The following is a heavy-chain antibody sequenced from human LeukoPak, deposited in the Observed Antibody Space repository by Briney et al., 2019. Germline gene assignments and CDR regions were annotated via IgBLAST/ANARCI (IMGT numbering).Heavy chain of an antibody. CDR3: SYGSARDYYYYYMDV. D-gene: IGHD3-10*01. V-gene: IGHV3-49*04. J-gene: IGHJ6*03. Sequence: QPGRSLGLSCTASGLTFGDYAMSWVRQAPGKGLEWVGFIRSKGDGGTTEYAASGKGIFTISRDDSKSIAYLQMNSLKTEDTAVYYCSYGSARDYYYYYMDVWGKGTTVTASS. CDR1: GLTFGDYA. CDR2: IRSKGDGGTT.